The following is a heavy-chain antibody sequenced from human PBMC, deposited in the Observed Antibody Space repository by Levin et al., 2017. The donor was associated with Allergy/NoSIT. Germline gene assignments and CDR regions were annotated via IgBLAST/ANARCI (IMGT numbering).Heavy chain of an antibody. D-gene: IGHD2-15*01. V-gene: IGHV3-9*01. Sequence: SLKISCAASGFTFDDYAMHWVRQAPGKGLEWVSGINWNSGSIAYADSVKGRFTISRDNAKNSLYLQMNSLRAEDTALYYCAKVAYGDCSGGSCYHDYWGQGTLVTVSS. CDR2: INWNSGSI. CDR1: GFTFDDYA. CDR3: AKVAYGDCSGGSCYHDY. J-gene: IGHJ4*02.